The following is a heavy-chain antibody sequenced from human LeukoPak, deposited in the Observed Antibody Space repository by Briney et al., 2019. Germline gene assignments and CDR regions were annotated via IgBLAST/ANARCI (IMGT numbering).Heavy chain of an antibody. D-gene: IGHD3-22*01. V-gene: IGHV3-30-3*01. CDR2: ISYDGSNN. CDR1: GFTFSSYE. CDR3: ARVLNYYDSSGYYFSY. Sequence: GGSLRLSCVASGFTFSSYEMNWVRQAPGKGLEWVAVISYDGSNNYYADSLKGRFTISRDNSKNTLYLQMNSLRAEDTAVYYCARVLNYYDSSGYYFSYWGQGTLVTVSS. J-gene: IGHJ4*02.